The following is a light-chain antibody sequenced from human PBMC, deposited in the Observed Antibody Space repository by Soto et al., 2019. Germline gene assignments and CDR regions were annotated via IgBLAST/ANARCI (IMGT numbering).Light chain of an antibody. CDR2: GAS. CDR1: QSVSRSH. Sequence: EIVLTQSPGTLSLSPGERATLSCRASQSVSRSHLVWYQQKPGQAPRLLIYGASSRATGIAARFSGSGSGTDFTLTISRLEPEDFAVYYCQQYGNSPPYSFCQGTKLEIK. V-gene: IGKV3-20*01. CDR3: QQYGNSPPYS. J-gene: IGKJ2*03.